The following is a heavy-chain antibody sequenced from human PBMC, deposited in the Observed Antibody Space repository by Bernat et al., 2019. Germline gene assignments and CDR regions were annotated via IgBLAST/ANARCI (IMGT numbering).Heavy chain of an antibody. D-gene: IGHD6-19*01. CDR3: ARDGSGWLFDC. Sequence: EVQLVESGGGLVQPGGSLRLSCAPSGFIFNNYAMSWVRQFPGKGLEWVSAITGNGISTYYADSVKGRFTISRDNSKNTLYLQMNNLRDADTAVYYCARDGSGWLFDCWGQGTLVTVS. V-gene: IGHV3-23*04. J-gene: IGHJ4*02. CDR1: GFIFNNYA. CDR2: ITGNGIST.